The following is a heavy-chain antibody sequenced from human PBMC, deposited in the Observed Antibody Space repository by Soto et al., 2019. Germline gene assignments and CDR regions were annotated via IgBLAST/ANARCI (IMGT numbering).Heavy chain of an antibody. D-gene: IGHD6-13*01. CDR2: ISYDGSNK. Sequence: SXRPSCASSAFTFSSYGMHWVRQAPVKGLEWVAVISYDGSNKYYADSVKGRFTISRDNSKNTPYLQMNSLRAEDTAVYYCAKDGIAAAGTYNWFDPWGQGTLVTVSS. CDR3: AKDGIAAAGTYNWFDP. V-gene: IGHV3-30*18. CDR1: AFTFSSYG. J-gene: IGHJ5*02.